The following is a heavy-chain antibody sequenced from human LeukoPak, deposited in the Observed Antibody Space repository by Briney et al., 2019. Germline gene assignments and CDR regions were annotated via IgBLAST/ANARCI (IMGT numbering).Heavy chain of an antibody. CDR1: GFTFSGYA. V-gene: IGHV3-23*01. D-gene: IGHD2-15*01. CDR2: ITGSGATT. CDR3: AKGDCGGTCLLIDN. Sequence: GGSLRLSCAASGFTFSGYAMCWVRQAPGKGLEWVSLITGSGATTYYADSVRGRFTVSRDNSKNTLYLQMNSLRAEDTAVYFCAKGDCGGTCLLIDNWGQGTLVTVSS. J-gene: IGHJ4*02.